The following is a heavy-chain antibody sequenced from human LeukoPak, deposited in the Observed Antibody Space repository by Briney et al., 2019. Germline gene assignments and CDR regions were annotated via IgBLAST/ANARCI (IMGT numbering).Heavy chain of an antibody. D-gene: IGHD6-13*01. Sequence: SETLSLTCTVSGGSISSYYWSWIRQPPGKGLEWIGDIFYSGSTSYNSSLKSRVTISGDTSKNQFSLKLRSVIAADTAVYYCARLVAAAAAGRFDPWGQGTLVTVSS. V-gene: IGHV4-59*01. CDR3: ARLVAAAAAGRFDP. CDR2: IFYSGST. CDR1: GGSISSYY. J-gene: IGHJ5*02.